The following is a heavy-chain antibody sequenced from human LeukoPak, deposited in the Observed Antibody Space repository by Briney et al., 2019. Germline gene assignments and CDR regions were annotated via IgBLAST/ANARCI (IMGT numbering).Heavy chain of an antibody. D-gene: IGHD5-24*01. J-gene: IGHJ4*02. V-gene: IGHV5-51*01. CDR3: ARQDGRALYYFDY. CDR2: IYPADSDT. CDR1: GFSFTYYW. Sequence: GESLKISCKGSGFSFTYYWIGWVRQVPGKGLEWMGIIYPADSDTRYSPSCQGQVTISADKSTSTAYLQWSSLKASDTAMYYCARQDGRALYYFDYWGQGTLVTVSS.